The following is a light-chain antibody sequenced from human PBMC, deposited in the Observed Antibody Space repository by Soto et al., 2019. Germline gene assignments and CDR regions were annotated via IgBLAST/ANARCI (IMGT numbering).Light chain of an antibody. CDR2: DAS. V-gene: IGLV7-46*01. CDR1: TGDVTSAHY. Sequence: QAVVTQEPSLTVSPGGTVTLTCGSSTGDVTSAHYPSWSQQKPGHATKARIYDASNKHSWTPARFSGSLLGGKAALTLSGAQPEDEAEYYCFLSYSGTNWVFGGGTKLTVL. J-gene: IGLJ3*02. CDR3: FLSYSGTNWV.